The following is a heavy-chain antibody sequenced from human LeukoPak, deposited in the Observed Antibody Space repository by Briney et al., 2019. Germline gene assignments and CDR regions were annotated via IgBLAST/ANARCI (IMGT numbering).Heavy chain of an antibody. CDR1: GFTFSSYS. CDR3: ARDQGGNSEFWFDP. Sequence: GGSLRLSCAASGFTFSSYSTNWVRQAPGKGLEWVSYISSSSSTIYYADSVKGRFTISRDNAKNSLYLQMNSLRAEDTAVYYCARDQGGNSEFWFDPWGQGTLVTVSS. J-gene: IGHJ5*02. CDR2: ISSSSSTI. D-gene: IGHD4-23*01. V-gene: IGHV3-48*01.